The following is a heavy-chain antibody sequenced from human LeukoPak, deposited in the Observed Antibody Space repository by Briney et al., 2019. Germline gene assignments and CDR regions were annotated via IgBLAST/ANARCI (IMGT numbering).Heavy chain of an antibody. Sequence: MPSKTLSLTCTVSGGSISSYYWSWIRQPPGKGLEWIGYIYYSGSTNYNPSLKSRVTISVDTSKNQFSLRLSSVTAADTAVYYCARVNLEYCSSTSWSGCDYMDVWGKGTTVTVSS. CDR1: GGSISSYY. CDR2: IYYSGST. V-gene: IGHV4-59*01. CDR3: ARVNLEYCSSTSWSGCDYMDV. J-gene: IGHJ6*03. D-gene: IGHD2-2*01.